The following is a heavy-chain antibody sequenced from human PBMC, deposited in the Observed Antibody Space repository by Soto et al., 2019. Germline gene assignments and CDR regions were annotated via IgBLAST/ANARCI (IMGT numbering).Heavy chain of an antibody. D-gene: IGHD4-17*01. V-gene: IGHV1-8*01. J-gene: IGHJ4*02. CDR3: ASSTLTTSIF. CDR1: GYIFTSYE. Sequence: QVQLVQSGAEVKKPGASVKVSCKASGYIFTSYEINWVRQATGQGLEWMGWMNPKSGNTGYAQKFQGRVSMTSNTSRSIAYMELSSVRSKDTALYYCASSTLTTSIFWGQGTLLTVSS. CDR2: MNPKSGNT.